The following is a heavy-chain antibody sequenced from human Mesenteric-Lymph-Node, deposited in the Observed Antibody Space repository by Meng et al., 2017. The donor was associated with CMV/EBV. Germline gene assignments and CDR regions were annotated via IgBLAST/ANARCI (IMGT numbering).Heavy chain of an antibody. J-gene: IGHJ6*02. Sequence: SETLSLTCAVYGGSFSGYYWRWFRQLPGKGLEWIGEINHSGSTNYNPSLKSRVTISVDTTKNQFSLKLSSVTAADTAVYYCATTRTNYDWYPDVWGQGTTVTVSS. CDR2: INHSGST. CDR1: GGSFSGYY. CDR3: ATTRTNYDWYPDV. D-gene: IGHD3-3*01. V-gene: IGHV4-34*01.